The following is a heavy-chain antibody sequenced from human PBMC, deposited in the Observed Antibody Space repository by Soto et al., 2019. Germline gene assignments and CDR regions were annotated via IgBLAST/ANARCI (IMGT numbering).Heavy chain of an antibody. Sequence: PGGSLRLSCAASGFTFTRYSMNWVRQAPGKGLEWVSSFSSTTNYIYYGDSMKGRFTISRDNAKNSLYLEMNSLRAEDTAVYYCARESGDLTSNFDYWGQGTLVTVSS. CDR1: GFTFTRYS. D-gene: IGHD3-10*01. CDR3: ARESGDLTSNFDY. J-gene: IGHJ4*02. V-gene: IGHV3-21*06. CDR2: FSSTTNYI.